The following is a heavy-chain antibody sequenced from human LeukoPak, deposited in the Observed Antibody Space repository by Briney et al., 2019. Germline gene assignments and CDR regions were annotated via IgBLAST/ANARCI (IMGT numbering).Heavy chain of an antibody. CDR1: GFTFSSYE. D-gene: IGHD3-10*01. CDR3: ARDWKVRGVIIPFDY. J-gene: IGHJ4*02. V-gene: IGHV3-48*03. Sequence: PGGSLRLSCAASGFTFSSYEMNWVRQAPGKGLEWVSYISISGSTIYYPDSVKGRFTISRDNAKNSLYLQMNSLRAEDTAVYYCARDWKVRGVIIPFDYWGQGTLVTVSS. CDR2: ISISGSTI.